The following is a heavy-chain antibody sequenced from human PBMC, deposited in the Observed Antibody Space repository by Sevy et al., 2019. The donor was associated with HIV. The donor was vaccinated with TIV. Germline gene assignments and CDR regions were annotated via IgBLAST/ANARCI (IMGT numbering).Heavy chain of an antibody. V-gene: IGHV3-30*14. CDR1: GFRFSDYS. D-gene: IGHD3-16*01. CDR3: AGDRGDSLHSAFDY. CDR2: ISYDGRNNK. J-gene: IGHJ4*02. Sequence: GGSLRLSCAASGFRFSDYSMHWVRQAPGKGLEWVAVISYDGRNNKYNVDSVKGRFTISRDNSKNTLFLQMNSLRAEDSAIYYCAGDRGDSLHSAFDYWGQGTLVTVSS.